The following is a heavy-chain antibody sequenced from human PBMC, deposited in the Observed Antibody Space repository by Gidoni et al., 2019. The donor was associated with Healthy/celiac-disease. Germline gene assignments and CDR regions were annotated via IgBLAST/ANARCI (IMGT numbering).Heavy chain of an antibody. V-gene: IGHV4-59*01. Sequence: QVQLQESGPGLVKPSETLSLTCTVSGGSISSYYWSWIRQPPGKGLEWIGYTYYSGSTNYTPSLKSRVTISVDTSKNQFSLKLSSVTAADTAVYDCASGGSSWDFDYWGQGTLVTVSS. CDR1: GGSISSYY. J-gene: IGHJ4*02. CDR3: ASGGSSWDFDY. CDR2: TYYSGST. D-gene: IGHD6-13*01.